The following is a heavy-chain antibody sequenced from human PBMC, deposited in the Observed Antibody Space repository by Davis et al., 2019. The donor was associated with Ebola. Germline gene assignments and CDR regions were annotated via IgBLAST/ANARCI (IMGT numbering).Heavy chain of an antibody. CDR2: ISSSSSTI. V-gene: IGHV3-48*04. D-gene: IGHD3-10*01. J-gene: IGHJ4*02. CDR1: GFTFSSYS. CDR3: ARGLLWFGELASYYFDY. Sequence: GGSLRLSCAASGFTFSSYSMNWVRQAPGKGLEWVSYISSSSSTIYYADSVKGRFTISRDNAKNSLYLQMNSLRAEDTAVYYCARGLLWFGELASYYFDYWGQGTLVTVSS.